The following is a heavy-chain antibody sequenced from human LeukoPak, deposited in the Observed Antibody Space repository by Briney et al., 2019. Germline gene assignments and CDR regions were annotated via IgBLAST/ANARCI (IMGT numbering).Heavy chain of an antibody. J-gene: IGHJ5*02. D-gene: IGHD3-3*01. CDR2: ISGSGGST. Sequence: GGSLRLSCAASGFTFSSYAMSWVRQAPGKGLEWVSAISGSGGSTYYADSAKGRFTISRDNSENTLYLQMNSLRAEDTAVYYCAKEGFRRITIFGVEITDNWFDPWGQGTLVTVSS. CDR3: AKEGFRRITIFGVEITDNWFDP. CDR1: GFTFSSYA. V-gene: IGHV3-23*01.